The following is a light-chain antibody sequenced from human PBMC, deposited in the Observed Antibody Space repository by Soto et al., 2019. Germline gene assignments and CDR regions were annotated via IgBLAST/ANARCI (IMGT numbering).Light chain of an antibody. CDR2: DVT. CDR1: SRDVGGYNF. V-gene: IGLV2-14*03. J-gene: IGLJ2*01. Sequence: QSVVTQPASVSGSPGQSITISCTGTSRDVGGYNFVSWYQQHPGKAPKLIIHDVTDRPSGISNRFSGSKSGNAASLTISGLQAEDEADYYCSSYTSLSTLVFGGGTKVTVL. CDR3: SSYTSLSTLV.